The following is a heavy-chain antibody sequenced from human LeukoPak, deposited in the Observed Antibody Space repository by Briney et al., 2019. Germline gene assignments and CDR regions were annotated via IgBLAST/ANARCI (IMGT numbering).Heavy chain of an antibody. CDR2: IYTSGST. CDR3: ARTGMTTVTTFDY. V-gene: IGHV4-61*02. CDR1: GGSISSGSYY. D-gene: IGHD4-17*01. J-gene: IGHJ4*02. Sequence: TSETLSLTCTVSGGSISSGSYYWSWIQQPAGKGLEWIGRIYTSGSTNYNPSLKSRVTISVDTSKNQFSLKLSSVTAADTAVYYCARTGMTTVTTFDYWGQGTLVTVSS.